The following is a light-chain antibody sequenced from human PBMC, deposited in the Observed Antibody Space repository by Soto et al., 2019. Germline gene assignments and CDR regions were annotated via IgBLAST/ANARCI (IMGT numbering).Light chain of an antibody. V-gene: IGLV1-47*01. J-gene: IGLJ2*01. Sequence: QLVLTQPPSASGTPGQRVTISCSGSSSNIGSNYVYWYQQLPGMAPKLLIYRNNQRPSGVPDRFSGSKSGTSASLAISGLRSEDEADYYCAAWDDSLSALFGGGTKLTVL. CDR1: SSNIGSNY. CDR3: AAWDDSLSAL. CDR2: RNN.